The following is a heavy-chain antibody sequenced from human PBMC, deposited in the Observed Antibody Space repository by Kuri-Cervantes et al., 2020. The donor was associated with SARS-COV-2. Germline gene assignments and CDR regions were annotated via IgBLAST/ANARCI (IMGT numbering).Heavy chain of an antibody. CDR1: GGSISSYY. V-gene: IGHV4-59*01. CDR3: ARDCYYDSSGYYYEGGYYFDY. Sequence: ESLKISCTVSGGSISSYYWSWIRQPPGKGLEWIGYIYYSGSTNYNPSLKSRVTISVDTSKNQFSLKLSSVTAADTAVYYCARDCYYDSSGYYYEGGYYFDYWGQGTLVTISS. J-gene: IGHJ4*02. CDR2: IYYSGST. D-gene: IGHD3-22*01.